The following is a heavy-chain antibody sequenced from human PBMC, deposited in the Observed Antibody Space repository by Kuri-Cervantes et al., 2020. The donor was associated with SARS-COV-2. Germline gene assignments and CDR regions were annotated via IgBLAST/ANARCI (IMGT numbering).Heavy chain of an antibody. CDR3: ARERAVYYYDSSGYYADAFDI. J-gene: IGHJ3*02. Sequence: SETLSLTCTVSGGSISSGDYYWSWIRQPPGKGLEWIGYIYYSGSTYYNPSLKSRVTISVDTSKNQFSLKLSSVTAADTAVYYCARERAVYYYDSSGYYADAFDIWGQGTMVTVSS. D-gene: IGHD3-22*01. CDR1: GGSISSGDYY. V-gene: IGHV4-30-4*08. CDR2: IYYSGST.